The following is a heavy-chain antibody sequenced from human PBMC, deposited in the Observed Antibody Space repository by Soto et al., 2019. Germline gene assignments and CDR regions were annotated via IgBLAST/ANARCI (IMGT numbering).Heavy chain of an antibody. Sequence: QVQLQESGPGLMKPSQTLSLTCTVSGGYISSAVSFCIWVRQLPGKVLEWIGYMAHSETTHYNSSLQSRVPISVATSNNEFSVDLRSVTAADTAVYYCARGYSRPDWFDSWGPGTLVIVSS. CDR1: GGYISSAVSF. CDR2: MAHSETT. V-gene: IGHV4-30-4*01. J-gene: IGHJ5*01. D-gene: IGHD5-12*01. CDR3: ARGYSRPDWFDS.